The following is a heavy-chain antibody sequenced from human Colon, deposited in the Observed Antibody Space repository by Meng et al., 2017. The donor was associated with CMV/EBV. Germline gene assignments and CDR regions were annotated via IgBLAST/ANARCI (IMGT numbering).Heavy chain of an antibody. CDR3: ARERGESYDFWSGYQIDAFDI. J-gene: IGHJ3*02. D-gene: IGHD3-3*01. CDR2: ISYDGSNK. Sequence: GGSLRLSCAASGFTFSSYAMHWVRQAPGKGLEWVAVISYDGSNKYYADSVKGRFTISRDNSKNTLYLQMNSLRAEDTAVYYCARERGESYDFWSGYQIDAFDIWGQGTMVTVSS. CDR1: GFTFSSYA. V-gene: IGHV3-30-3*01.